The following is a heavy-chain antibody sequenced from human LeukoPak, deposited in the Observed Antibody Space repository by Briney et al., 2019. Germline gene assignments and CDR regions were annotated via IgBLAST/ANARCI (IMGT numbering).Heavy chain of an antibody. J-gene: IGHJ4*02. D-gene: IGHD1-26*01. V-gene: IGHV3-30*02. CDR2: IRYDGSTK. CDR3: AKEYTGTFSPFPSYFDN. Sequence: GGSLRLSCAASGFTFSSYAMHWVRQAPGKGLEWVAFIRYDGSTKYYADSVKGRFTISRDNSKNTLYLQMNSLRAEDTAIYYCAKEYTGTFSPFPSYFDNWGQGTLVTVSS. CDR1: GFTFSSYA.